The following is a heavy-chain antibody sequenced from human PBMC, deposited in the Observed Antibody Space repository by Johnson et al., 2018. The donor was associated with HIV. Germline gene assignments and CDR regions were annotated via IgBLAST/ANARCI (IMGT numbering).Heavy chain of an antibody. V-gene: IGHV3-9*01. CDR3: ARGLVHITMRHVADAFDI. CDR2: ISWNGGSI. J-gene: IGHJ3*02. CDR1: GFTFDDYA. Sequence: VQLVESGGGLVQPGRSLRLSCAASGFTFDDYAMHWVRQAPGKGLEWVSGISWNGGSIGYADSVKGRFTISRDNTKNSLYLQMNSLRAEDTALYYCARGLVHITMRHVADAFDIWGQGTMVTVSS. D-gene: IGHD3-22*01.